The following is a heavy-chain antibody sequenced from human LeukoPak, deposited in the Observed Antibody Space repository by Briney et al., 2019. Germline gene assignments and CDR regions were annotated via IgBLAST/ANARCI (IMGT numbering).Heavy chain of an antibody. CDR1: GGSISSYY. D-gene: IGHD3-10*01. Sequence: SSETLSLTCTVSGGSISSYYWTWIRQPPGKGLEWIGYIYYSGSTNYNPSLKSRVTISVDTSKNHFSLKLSSVTAADTAVYYCARDHAGDGVDYWGQGTLVTVSP. CDR3: ARDHAGDGVDY. CDR2: IYYSGST. V-gene: IGHV4-59*01. J-gene: IGHJ4*02.